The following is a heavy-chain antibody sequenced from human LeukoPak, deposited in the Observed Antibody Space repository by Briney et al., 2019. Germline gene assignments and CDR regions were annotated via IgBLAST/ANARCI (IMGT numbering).Heavy chain of an antibody. J-gene: IGHJ5*02. Sequence: AGGSLRLSCAASGFTFSSYWMHWVRQAPGKGLVWVSRINSDGSSTSYADSVKGRFTISRDNAKNTLCLQMNSLRAEDTAVYYCASIGYCSSTSCRNWFDPWGQGTLVTVSS. CDR2: INSDGSST. CDR3: ASIGYCSSTSCRNWFDP. V-gene: IGHV3-74*01. D-gene: IGHD2-2*01. CDR1: GFTFSSYW.